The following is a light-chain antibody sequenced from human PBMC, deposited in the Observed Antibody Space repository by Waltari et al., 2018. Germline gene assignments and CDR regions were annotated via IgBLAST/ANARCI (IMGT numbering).Light chain of an antibody. J-gene: IGKJ1*01. CDR3: QQYNNWPKA. Sequence: EIVMTQSPVTLSVSPGERATLSCRASQSVSSNIAWYQQKPGQAPRLLIYGASTRATGIPARFSGGGSGTEFTLTINSLQSEDFAVYYCQQYNNWPKAFGQGTKVEIK. CDR1: QSVSSN. CDR2: GAS. V-gene: IGKV3-15*01.